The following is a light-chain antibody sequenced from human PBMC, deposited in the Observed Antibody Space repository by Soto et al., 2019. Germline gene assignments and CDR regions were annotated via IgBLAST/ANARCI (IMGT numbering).Light chain of an antibody. V-gene: IGKV2-28*01. Sequence: DIVMTQSPLSLPVTPGEPASIYCRSSQSLLHSNGDNYLDWYLQKQGQSPQLRIYLGSNRASGGTDRMRGRRLGSDVTPGNSRVEAEDVGVYFCMQTQQTWSTFGQGPKLEIK. CDR1: QSLLHSNGDNY. CDR2: LGS. J-gene: IGKJ2*01. CDR3: MQTQQTWST.